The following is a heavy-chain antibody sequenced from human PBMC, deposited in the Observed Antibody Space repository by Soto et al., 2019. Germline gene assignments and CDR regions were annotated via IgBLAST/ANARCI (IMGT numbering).Heavy chain of an antibody. V-gene: IGHV3-73*01. CDR3: ATVTTSSTAVDYYYYGMDV. J-gene: IGHJ6*02. D-gene: IGHD4-17*01. CDR2: IRSKANSYAT. CDR1: GFTFSGSA. Sequence: PVGSLRLSCAASGFTFSGSAMHWVRQASGKGLEWVGRIRSKANSYATAYAASVKGRFTISRDDSKNTAYLQMNSLKTEDTAVYYCATVTTSSTAVDYYYYGMDVWGQGTTVTVSS.